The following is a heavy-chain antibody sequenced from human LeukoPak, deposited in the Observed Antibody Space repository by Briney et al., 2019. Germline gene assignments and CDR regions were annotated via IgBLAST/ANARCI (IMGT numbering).Heavy chain of an antibody. CDR2: ISSSGSTI. CDR1: GFAFSSYE. Sequence: GGSLRLSCAASGFAFSSYEMNWVRQAPGKGLEWVSYISSSGSTIFYADSVKGRFTISRDNAKNLLYLQMNSLRAEDTAVYYCARPYSTVTLLYWGQGTLVTVSS. J-gene: IGHJ4*02. V-gene: IGHV3-48*03. D-gene: IGHD4-17*01. CDR3: ARPYSTVTLLY.